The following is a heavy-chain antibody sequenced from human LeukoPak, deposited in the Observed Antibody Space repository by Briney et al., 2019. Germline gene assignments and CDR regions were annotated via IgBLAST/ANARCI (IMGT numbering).Heavy chain of an antibody. V-gene: IGHV1-69*13. Sequence: SVKVSCKASGGTFSSCAISWVRQAPGQGLEWMGGIIPIFGTANYAQKFQGRVTITADESTSTAYMELSSLRSEDTAVYYCARVVPAAIYWFDPWGQGTLVTVSS. D-gene: IGHD2-2*01. CDR1: GGTFSSCA. CDR2: IIPIFGTA. J-gene: IGHJ5*02. CDR3: ARVVPAAIYWFDP.